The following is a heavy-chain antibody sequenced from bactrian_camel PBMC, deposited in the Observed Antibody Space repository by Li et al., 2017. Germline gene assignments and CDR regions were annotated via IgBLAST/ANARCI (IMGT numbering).Heavy chain of an antibody. D-gene: IGHD3*01. CDR1: GYPLSSYY. V-gene: IGHV3S22*01. J-gene: IGHJ4*01. Sequence: GGSVQAGESLRLSCAFSGYPLSSYYMGWFRQVSGKSREGVAAIEADGPTSYVDSVKGRFNISKDNTESTLYLQMNSLKPEDTAMSYCAADRRCNGWIRGGCHWGQGTQVTVS. CDR2: IEADGPT. CDR3: AADRRCNGWIRGGCH.